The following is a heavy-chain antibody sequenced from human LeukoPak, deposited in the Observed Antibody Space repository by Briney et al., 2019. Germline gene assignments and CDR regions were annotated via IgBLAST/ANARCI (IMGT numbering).Heavy chain of an antibody. CDR1: GFTYSSYG. CDR3: AKKSRGSGSYYGDY. CDR2: ISGSGGST. Sequence: GGSLRLSCAASGFTYSSYGMSWVRQAPGKGLEWVSAISGSGGSTYYADSVKGRFTISRDNSKNTLYLQMNSLRAEDTAVYYCAKKSRGSGSYYGDYWGQGILVTVSS. D-gene: IGHD3-10*01. V-gene: IGHV3-23*01. J-gene: IGHJ4*02.